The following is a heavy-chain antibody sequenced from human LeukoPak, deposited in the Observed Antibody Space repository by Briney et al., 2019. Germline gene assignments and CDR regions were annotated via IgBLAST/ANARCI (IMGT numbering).Heavy chain of an antibody. CDR2: INSDGSST. CDR1: GFTFSSYW. Sequence: GGSLRLSCAASGFTFSSYWMHWVRQAPGKGLVWVSRINSDGSSTSYADSVKGRFTISRDNAKNTLYLQMNSLRAEDTAVYYCARDPALVRYFDWHRKNDALDIWGQGTMVTVSS. CDR3: ARDPALVRYFDWHRKNDALDI. D-gene: IGHD3-9*01. V-gene: IGHV3-74*01. J-gene: IGHJ3*02.